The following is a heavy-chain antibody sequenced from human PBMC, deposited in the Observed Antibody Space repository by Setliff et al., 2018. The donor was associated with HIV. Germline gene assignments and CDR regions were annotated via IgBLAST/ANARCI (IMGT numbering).Heavy chain of an antibody. V-gene: IGHV4-34*09. D-gene: IGHD4-17*01. CDR3: VRDDYGYNGKGFDY. J-gene: IGHJ4*02. CDR1: GGSFSGYY. CDR2: ITYSGSA. Sequence: TLSLTCAVYGGSFSGYYWNWIRQPPGKGLEWIGYITYSGSAYYNPSLKSRVTISIDTSNNQISLRLSSVTAADTAMYYCVRDDYGYNGKGFDYWGPGTLVTVSS.